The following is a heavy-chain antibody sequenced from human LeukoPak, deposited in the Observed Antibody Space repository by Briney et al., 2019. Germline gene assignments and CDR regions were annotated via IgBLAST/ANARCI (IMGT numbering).Heavy chain of an antibody. CDR1: GFTVSSNY. J-gene: IGHJ4*02. Sequence: PGGSLRLSCAASGFTVSSNYMSWVRQAPGKGLEWVSVIYSGGSTYYADSVKGRFTISRDNSKNTLYLQMNSLRAEDTAVYYCARETAVAGIPFDYWGQGTLVTVSS. CDR2: IYSGGST. D-gene: IGHD6-19*01. CDR3: ARETAVAGIPFDY. V-gene: IGHV3-66*01.